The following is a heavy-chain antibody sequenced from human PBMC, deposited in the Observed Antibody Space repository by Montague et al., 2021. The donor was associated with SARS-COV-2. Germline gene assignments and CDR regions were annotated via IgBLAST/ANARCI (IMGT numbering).Heavy chain of an antibody. CDR2: IYYSGST. Sequence: SETLSLTCTVSGGSISSSSYYWGWIRQPPGKGLEWIGSIYYSGSTYYNPSLKSRVTISVDTSKNRFSLKLSSVTAADTAVYYCARLRGDYGGTYDTCDIWGQGTMVTVSS. CDR3: ARLRGDYGGTYDTCDI. CDR1: GGSISSSSYY. J-gene: IGHJ3*02. V-gene: IGHV4-39*01. D-gene: IGHD4-23*01.